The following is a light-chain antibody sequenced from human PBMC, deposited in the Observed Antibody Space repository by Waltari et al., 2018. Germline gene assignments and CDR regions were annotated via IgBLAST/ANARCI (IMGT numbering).Light chain of an antibody. CDR2: YDD. CDR3: AAWDDSLNGVV. V-gene: IGLV1-36*01. J-gene: IGLJ2*01. CDR1: SSNIGNHA. Sequence: QSVLTQPPSVSEAPRQRVTISCHGSSSNIGNHAVNCYQHRPGKAPKLLIYYDDLLPSGVSDRFSGSKSGTSASLAISGLQSEDEADYYCAAWDDSLNGVVFGGGTKLTVL.